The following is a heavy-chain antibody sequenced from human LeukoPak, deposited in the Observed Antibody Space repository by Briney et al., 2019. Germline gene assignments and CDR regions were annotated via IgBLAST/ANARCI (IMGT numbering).Heavy chain of an antibody. J-gene: IGHJ4*02. CDR3: AKTSAGWD. D-gene: IGHD6-13*01. CDR2: INYIGTT. CDR1: GGSISSNNYF. Sequence: PSETLSLTCTVSGGSISSNNYFWGWLRQPPGKGLEWIVSINYIGTTYYNPSLKSRVTVSVDTSKNQFSLNLSSVTAPDTAVYYCAKTSAGWDWGQGTLVTVSS. V-gene: IGHV4-39*01.